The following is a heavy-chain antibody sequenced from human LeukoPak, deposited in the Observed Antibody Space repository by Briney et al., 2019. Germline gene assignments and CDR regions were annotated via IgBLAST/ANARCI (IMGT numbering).Heavy chain of an antibody. D-gene: IGHD3-10*01. J-gene: IGHJ4*02. CDR2: MNPNTGKT. Sequence: ASVRVSCTASGYTFTSYDINWVRQAPGQGLEWMGWMNPNTGKTDYVQKFQGRVTMTRSTSISTAYMELSSLRSEDTAMYYCARAVRQMVRGVNTQYYFDYWGQGALVTVPS. V-gene: IGHV1-8*01. CDR1: GYTFTSYD. CDR3: ARAVRQMVRGVNTQYYFDY.